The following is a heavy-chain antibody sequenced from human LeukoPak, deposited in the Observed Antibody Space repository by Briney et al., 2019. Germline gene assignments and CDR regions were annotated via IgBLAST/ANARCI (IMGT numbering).Heavy chain of an antibody. Sequence: PGESLKISCKGSGYSFTSYWISWVRQMPGKGLEWVGRIDTSDSYTNYSPSFQGHVTISADKSISTAYLQWSSLKASDTAMYYCAREPIVVVPAAPEGFDPWGQGTLVTVSS. CDR3: AREPIVVVPAAPEGFDP. CDR2: IDTSDSYT. V-gene: IGHV5-10-1*01. D-gene: IGHD2-2*01. J-gene: IGHJ5*02. CDR1: GYSFTSYW.